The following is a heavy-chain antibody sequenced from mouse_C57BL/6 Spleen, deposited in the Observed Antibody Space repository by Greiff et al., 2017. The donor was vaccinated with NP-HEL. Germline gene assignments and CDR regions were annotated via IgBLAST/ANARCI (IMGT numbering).Heavy chain of an antibody. J-gene: IGHJ3*01. Sequence: VQLQQSGPELVKPGASVKISCKASGYSFTSYYIHWVKQRPGQGLEWIGWIYPGSGNTKYNEKFKGKATLTADTSSSTAYMQLSSLTSEDSAVYYCARDSLYYYGSSFFAYWGQGTLVTVSA. V-gene: IGHV1-66*01. CDR1: GYSFTSYY. CDR3: ARDSLYYYGSSFFAY. CDR2: IYPGSGNT. D-gene: IGHD1-1*01.